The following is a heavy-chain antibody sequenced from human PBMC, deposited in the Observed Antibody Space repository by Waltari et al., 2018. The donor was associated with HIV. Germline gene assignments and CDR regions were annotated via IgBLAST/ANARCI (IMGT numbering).Heavy chain of an antibody. CDR3: ARELKQLSPQDYDSPPRGFDI. V-gene: IGHV1-69*12. J-gene: IGHJ3*02. Sequence: QVQLVQSGAEVKKPGSSVKVSCTASGGTFSSSAIVWKRQAPGQGLELMGGIIPIFDTSNYAQKFQGIVTITADESTSTAYMELSSLRSDDTAVYYCARELKQLSPQDYDSPPRGFDIWGQGTMVTVSS. CDR2: IIPIFDTS. CDR1: GGTFSSSA. D-gene: IGHD3-22*01.